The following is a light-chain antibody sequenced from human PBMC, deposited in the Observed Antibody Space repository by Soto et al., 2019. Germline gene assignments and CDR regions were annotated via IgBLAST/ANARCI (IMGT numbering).Light chain of an antibody. CDR2: GAV. CDR1: QSVSSN. Sequence: EIVMTEYPATLSVSPGERATRSCRASQSVSSNLAWYQQKPGQVPRLRLYGAVFRATGIPARFSGRSSETEFTLTISTLQSEDVAVYYCQQYNHWPRMYTLGQWTKLEIK. J-gene: IGKJ2*01. CDR3: QQYNHWPRMYT. V-gene: IGKV3D-15*03.